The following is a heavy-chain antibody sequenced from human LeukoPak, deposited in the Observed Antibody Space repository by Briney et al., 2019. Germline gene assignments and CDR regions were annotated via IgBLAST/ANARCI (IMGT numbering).Heavy chain of an antibody. Sequence: LQTLSLTCTVSGGSISSGGYYWSWIRQHPGKGLEWIGYIYYSGSTYYNPSLKSRVTISVDTSKNQFSLKLSSVTAADTAVYYCAREVADYDSSGYYSSGDWFDPWGQGTLVTVSS. CDR3: AREVADYDSSGYYSSGDWFDP. D-gene: IGHD3-22*01. J-gene: IGHJ5*02. CDR2: IYYSGST. CDR1: GGSISSGGYY. V-gene: IGHV4-31*03.